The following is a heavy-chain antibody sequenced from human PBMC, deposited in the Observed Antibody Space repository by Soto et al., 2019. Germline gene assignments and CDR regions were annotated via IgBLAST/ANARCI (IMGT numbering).Heavy chain of an antibody. CDR1: GGSISSGGYS. CDR3: ASSHAGAHITAAVH. J-gene: IGHJ4*02. CDR2: IYHSGST. D-gene: IGHD6-13*01. Sequence: QLQLQESGSGLVKPSQTLSLTCAVSGGSISSGGYSWNWIRQPPGKGLEWIGYIYHSGSTYYNPSLKNRVTLSVDRSKNQFSLKLSSVTAADTAVYYCASSHAGAHITAAVHWGQGTLVTVSS. V-gene: IGHV4-30-2*01.